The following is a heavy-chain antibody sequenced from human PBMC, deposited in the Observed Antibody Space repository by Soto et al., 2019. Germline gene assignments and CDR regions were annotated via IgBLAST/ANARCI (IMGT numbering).Heavy chain of an antibody. D-gene: IGHD7-27*01. CDR3: AERRGEERATGAAYNFCALDD. V-gene: IGHV3-23*01. Sequence: GGSLRLSCAASGFNFNNYAMTWVRQAPGKGLEWVSSFSGSGDTTSYAQSVKGRFTISRDNSKKTLYLQLDSLRVEDTAIYYCAERRGEERATGAAYNFCALDDWYQGTMVTVSS. J-gene: IGHJ6*02. CDR1: GFNFNNYA. CDR2: FSGSGDTT.